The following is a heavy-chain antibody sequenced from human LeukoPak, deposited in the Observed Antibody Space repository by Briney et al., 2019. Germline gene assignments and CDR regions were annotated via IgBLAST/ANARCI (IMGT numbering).Heavy chain of an antibody. V-gene: IGHV3-23*01. Sequence: GGSLRLSCAASGFTFSSYGMSWVRQAPGKGLEWVSTISASGFSTYFADSVKGRFTISRDSSRNTLYLQMDSLRAEDTALYYCAKSTTSGTTVYWADWGQGTLVTVSS. CDR2: ISASGFST. CDR1: GFTFSSYG. D-gene: IGHD3-9*01. J-gene: IGHJ4*02. CDR3: AKSTTSGTTVYWAD.